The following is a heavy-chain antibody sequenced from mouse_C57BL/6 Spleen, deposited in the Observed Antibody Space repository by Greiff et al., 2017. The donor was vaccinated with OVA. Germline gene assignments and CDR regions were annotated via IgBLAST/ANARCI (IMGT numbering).Heavy chain of an antibody. D-gene: IGHD1-1*01. Sequence: QVQLQQPGAELVRPGSSVKLSCKASGYTFTSYWMHWVKQRPIQGLEWIGNIDPSDSETHYNQKFKDKATLTVYKSSSTAYMQLSSLTSEDSAVYYCARYPVITTVVGRAMDYWGQGTSVTVSS. J-gene: IGHJ4*01. CDR2: IDPSDSET. V-gene: IGHV1-52*01. CDR3: ARYPVITTVVGRAMDY. CDR1: GYTFTSYW.